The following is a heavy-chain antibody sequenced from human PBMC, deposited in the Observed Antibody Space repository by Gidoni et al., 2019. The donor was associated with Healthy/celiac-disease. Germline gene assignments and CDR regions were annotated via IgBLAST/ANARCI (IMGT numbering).Heavy chain of an antibody. Sequence: QVQLVESGGGLVKPGGSLRLACAASGCTFSDYYMSWIRQAPGKGLEGVSYISSSSSYTNYADSVKGRFTISRDNAKNSLYLQMNSLRAEDTAVYYCVRMSVAVAGTPNLGFDYWGQGTLVTVSS. CDR1: GCTFSDYY. CDR2: ISSSSSYT. CDR3: VRMSVAVAGTPNLGFDY. J-gene: IGHJ4*02. D-gene: IGHD6-19*01. V-gene: IGHV3-11*05.